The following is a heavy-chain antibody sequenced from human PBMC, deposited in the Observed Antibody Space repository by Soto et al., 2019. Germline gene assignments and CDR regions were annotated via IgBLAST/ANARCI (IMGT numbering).Heavy chain of an antibody. D-gene: IGHD2-2*01. J-gene: IGHJ4*02. CDR3: ARGPGYCSGTSCYLYFDY. CDR1: GFTFSSYI. CDR2: ISSSSSYI. V-gene: IGHV3-21*01. Sequence: GGSLRLSCAASGFTFSSYIMNWVRQAPGKGLEWVSSISSSSSYIYYTDSVKGRFTISRDNAKNSLYLQVSSLRAEDTAVYYCARGPGYCSGTSCYLYFDYWGQGALVTVSS.